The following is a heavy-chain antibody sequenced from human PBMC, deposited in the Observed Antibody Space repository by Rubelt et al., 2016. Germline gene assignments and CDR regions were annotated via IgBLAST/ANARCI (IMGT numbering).Heavy chain of an antibody. CDR2: IIPILGIA. D-gene: IGHD2-2*01. V-gene: IGHV1-69*04. J-gene: IGHJ6*02. Sequence: KASGGTFSSYAISWVRQAPGQGLEWMGRIIPILGIANYAQKFQGRVTITADKSTSTAYMELSSLRSEDTAVYYCARDGGGVPATPSSGYYYGMDVWGQGTTVTVSS. CDR1: GGTFSSYA. CDR3: ARDGGGVPATPSSGYYYGMDV.